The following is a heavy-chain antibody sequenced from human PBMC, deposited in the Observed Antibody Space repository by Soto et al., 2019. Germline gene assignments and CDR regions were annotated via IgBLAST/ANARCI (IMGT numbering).Heavy chain of an antibody. Sequence: GGSLRLSCAASGFTFSSYSMNWVRQAPGKGLEWVSYISSSSSTIYYADSVKGRFTISRDNAKNSLYLQMNSLRDEDTAVYYCARDFGKIAAAGYGTDVWGQGTTLTVSS. CDR3: ARDFGKIAAAGYGTDV. D-gene: IGHD6-13*01. V-gene: IGHV3-48*02. J-gene: IGHJ6*02. CDR1: GFTFSSYS. CDR2: ISSSSSTI.